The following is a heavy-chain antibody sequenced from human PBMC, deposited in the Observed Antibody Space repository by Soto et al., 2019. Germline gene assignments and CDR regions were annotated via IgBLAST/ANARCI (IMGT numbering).Heavy chain of an antibody. CDR3: ARHMPQYRFQDY. CDR2: ISAYNVNT. CDR1: GYTFTSYG. D-gene: IGHD2-2*01. Sequence: ASVKVTCKASGYTFTSYGISWVRLAPGQGLEWMGWISAYNVNTNYAQKLQGRVTMTTDTSTSTAYMELRSLRSDDTAVYYCARHMPQYRFQDYWGQGTLVTVSS. J-gene: IGHJ4*02. V-gene: IGHV1-18*04.